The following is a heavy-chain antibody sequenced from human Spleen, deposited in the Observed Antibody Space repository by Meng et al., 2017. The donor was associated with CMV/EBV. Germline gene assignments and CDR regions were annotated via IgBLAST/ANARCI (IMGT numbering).Heavy chain of an antibody. CDR2: INQDGTEK. V-gene: IGHV3-7*01. CDR3: ARDTYYDYLNHFDY. CDR1: GFTFSSYW. D-gene: IGHD3-3*01. Sequence: GESLKISCAASGFTFSSYWMSWVRQAPGKGLEWVANINQDGTEKYYADSMKGRFTISRDNVKNSLFLQVNSLRAGDTAVYYCARDTYYDYLNHFDYWGQGTLVTVSS. J-gene: IGHJ4*02.